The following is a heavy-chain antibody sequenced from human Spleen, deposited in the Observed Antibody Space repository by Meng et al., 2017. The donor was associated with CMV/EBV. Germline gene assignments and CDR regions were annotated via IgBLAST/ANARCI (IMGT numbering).Heavy chain of an antibody. V-gene: IGHV4-34*01. CDR2: INQKGNT. Sequence: SGYHWGWDREPPGKGLGWVGEINQKGNTNYNPSLKSRVTISVGKSKNQFSLKLSSVTAAETAVYYCAGVNPLRFLGWLSQPGWFDPWGQGTLVTVSS. CDR3: AGVNPLRFLGWLSQPGWFDP. CDR1: SGYH. D-gene: IGHD3-3*01. J-gene: IGHJ5*02.